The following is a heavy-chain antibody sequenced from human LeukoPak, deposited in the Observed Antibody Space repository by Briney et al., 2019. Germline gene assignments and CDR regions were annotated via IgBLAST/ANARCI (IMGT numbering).Heavy chain of an antibody. Sequence: ASVKVSCKVSGYTLTELSMHWVRQAPGKGHEWMGGFDPEDGETIYAQKFQGRVTMTEDTSTDTAYMELSSLRSEDTAVYFCATDLTKMDSSSWYLAFDIWGQGTMVTVSS. CDR2: FDPEDGET. CDR1: GYTLTELS. D-gene: IGHD6-13*01. V-gene: IGHV1-24*01. J-gene: IGHJ3*02. CDR3: ATDLTKMDSSSWYLAFDI.